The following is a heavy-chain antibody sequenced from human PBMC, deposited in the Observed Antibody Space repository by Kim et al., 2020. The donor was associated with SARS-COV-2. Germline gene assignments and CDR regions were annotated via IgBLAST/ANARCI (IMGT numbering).Heavy chain of an antibody. J-gene: IGHJ4*02. V-gene: IGHV4-34*01. D-gene: IGHD2-2*01. CDR1: GGSFSGGNS. Sequence: SETLSLTCGVNGGSFSGGNSWSWVRQPPGKGLEWIGEVNHRGSTNYNPSLKSRVTISVDTSKSQFSLKVTSLTAADTAVYYCARGVRKITLTFVVATSESVYFDAWGQGALVTVSS. CDR2: VNHRGST. CDR3: ARGVRKITLTFVVATSESVYFDA.